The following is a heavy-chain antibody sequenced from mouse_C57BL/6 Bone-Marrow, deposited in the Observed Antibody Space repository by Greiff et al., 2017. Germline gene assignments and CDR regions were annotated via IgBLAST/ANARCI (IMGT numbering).Heavy chain of an antibody. CDR3: AREQLRLRDAMDY. Sequence: VQLQQPGAELVMPGASVKLSCKASGYTFTSYWMHWVKQRPGQGLEWIGEIDPSDSYTNYNQKFKGKSTLTVDKSSSTAYMHLSSLTSEDSAVYYCAREQLRLRDAMDYWGQGTSVTVSS. D-gene: IGHD3-2*02. V-gene: IGHV1-69*01. J-gene: IGHJ4*01. CDR2: IDPSDSYT. CDR1: GYTFTSYW.